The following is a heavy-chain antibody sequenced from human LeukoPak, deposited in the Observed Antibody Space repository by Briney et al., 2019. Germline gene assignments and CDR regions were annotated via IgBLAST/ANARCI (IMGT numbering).Heavy chain of an antibody. V-gene: IGHV1-69*08. CDR1: GGTFSSFP. J-gene: IGHJ6*02. CDR3: ARASELGEWFGDLLDI. Sequence: SVNLSCKASGGTFSSFPISWVRQAPGQGLEWLGRIIPFLDTTNYAHKFQGRVKISADKSTSTAYLEVRSLRSEDTAIYYCARASELGEWFGDLLDIWGQGTTVTVSS. CDR2: IIPFLDTT. D-gene: IGHD3-10*01.